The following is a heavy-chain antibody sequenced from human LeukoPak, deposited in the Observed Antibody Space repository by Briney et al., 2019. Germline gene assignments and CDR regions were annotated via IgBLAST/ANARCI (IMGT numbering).Heavy chain of an antibody. D-gene: IGHD3-16*01. CDR3: TKSRFYDYVWGGS. CDR2: IRSKAYGGTT. V-gene: IGHV3-49*03. CDR1: GISLGDYA. J-gene: IGHJ5*02. Sequence: GGSLRLSCTVSGISLGDYAMSWFRPAPRKGLEGVSLIRSKAYGGTTESAAFVEGIFTISRDDSKSIAYLQMYRLKTEDTAVYYCTKSRFYDYVWGGSWGQGTLVTVSS.